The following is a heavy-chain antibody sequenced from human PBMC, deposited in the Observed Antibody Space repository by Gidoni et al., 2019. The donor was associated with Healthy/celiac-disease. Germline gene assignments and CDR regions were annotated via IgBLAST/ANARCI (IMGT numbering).Heavy chain of an antibody. V-gene: IGHV3-33*01. CDR2: IWYDGSNK. J-gene: IGHJ6*03. CDR1: GFTFSSYG. CDR3: ARNGLYSSSFNYYYYYMDV. D-gene: IGHD6-13*01. Sequence: QVQLVESGGGVVKPGRSLRLSCAASGFTFSSYGMHWVRQAPGKGLEWVAVIWYDGSNKYYADSVKGRFTISRDNSKNTLYLQMNSLRAEDTAVYYCARNGLYSSSFNYYYYYMDVWGKGTTVTVSS.